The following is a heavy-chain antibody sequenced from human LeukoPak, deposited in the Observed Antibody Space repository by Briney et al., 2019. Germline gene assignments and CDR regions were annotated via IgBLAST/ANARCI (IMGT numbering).Heavy chain of an antibody. CDR2: ISSSSSYI. CDR3: ARLDFWSGYYTHDY. V-gene: IGHV3-21*01. CDR1: GFTFSSYS. Sequence: GGSLRLSCAASGFTFSSYSMNWVRQAPGKGLEWVSSISSSSSYIYYADSVKGRFTISRDNAKNSLYLQMNSLRAEDKAVYYCARLDFWSGYYTHDYWGQGTLVTVSS. D-gene: IGHD3-3*01. J-gene: IGHJ4*02.